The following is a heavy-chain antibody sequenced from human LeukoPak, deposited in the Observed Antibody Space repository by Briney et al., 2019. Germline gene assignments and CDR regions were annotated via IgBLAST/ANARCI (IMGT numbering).Heavy chain of an antibody. Sequence: SVKVSCKASGGTFSSYAISWVRQAPGQGLEWMGGIIPTFGTANYAQKFQGRVTITADESTSTAYMELSSLRSEDTAVYYCASRVRGVIIDYYYGMDVWGKGTTVTVSS. CDR3: ASRVRGVIIDYYYGMDV. D-gene: IGHD3-10*01. J-gene: IGHJ6*04. CDR1: GGTFSSYA. CDR2: IIPTFGTA. V-gene: IGHV1-69*01.